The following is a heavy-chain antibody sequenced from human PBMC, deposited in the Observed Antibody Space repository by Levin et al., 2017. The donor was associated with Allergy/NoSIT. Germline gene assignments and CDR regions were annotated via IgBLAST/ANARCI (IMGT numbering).Heavy chain of an antibody. CDR2: ISYSGST. Sequence: GSLRLSCTVSGGSITSSGSFWGWIRQPPGKGLEWIGSISYSGSTYNNPSLKSRVAISVDTSKNQFSLNLGSVTAADTSVYYCAGREQQPKWYFALWGRGTLVTVSS. CDR3: AGREQQPKWYFAL. CDR1: GGSITSSGSF. D-gene: IGHD6-13*01. V-gene: IGHV4-39*01. J-gene: IGHJ2*01.